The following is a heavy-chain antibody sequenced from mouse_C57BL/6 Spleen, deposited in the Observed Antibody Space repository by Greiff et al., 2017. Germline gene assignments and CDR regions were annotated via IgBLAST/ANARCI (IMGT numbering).Heavy chain of an antibody. CDR1: GFTFSDYY. V-gene: IGHV5-16*01. J-gene: IGHJ4*01. Sequence: EVKVVESEGGLVQPGSSMKLSCTASGFTFSDYYMAWVRQVPEKGLEWVANINYDGSSTYYLDSLKSRFIISRDNAKNILYLQMSSLKSEDTATYYCARGRDYYGSSYGAMDYWGQGTSVTVSS. CDR3: ARGRDYYGSSYGAMDY. CDR2: INYDGSST. D-gene: IGHD1-1*01.